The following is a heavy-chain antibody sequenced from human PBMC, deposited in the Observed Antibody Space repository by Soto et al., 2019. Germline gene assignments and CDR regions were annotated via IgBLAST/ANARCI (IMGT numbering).Heavy chain of an antibody. V-gene: IGHV3-9*01. Sequence: EVQLVESGGGLVQPGRSLRLSCVASGFTFGDYAMSWVRQVPGKGLEWVSTISWNSGRLTYSDSVKGRFTISRDNAKNSLFLQMNSLRPEDTALYHRAKSYEMGPTYYFDYWGQGTLVTVSS. CDR2: ISWNSGRL. CDR3: AKSYEMGPTYYFDY. J-gene: IGHJ4*02. CDR1: GFTFGDYA. D-gene: IGHD3-16*01.